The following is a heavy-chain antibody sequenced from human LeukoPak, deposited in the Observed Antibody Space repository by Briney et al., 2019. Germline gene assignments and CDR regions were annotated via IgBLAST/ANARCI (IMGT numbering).Heavy chain of an antibody. CDR1: GGSFSGYY. D-gene: IGHD3-3*01. V-gene: IGHV4-34*01. CDR2: INHSGST. Sequence: SETLSLTCAVYGGSFSGYYWSWIRQPPGKGLEWIGEINHSGSTNYNPSLKSRVTISVDTSKNQFSLKLSSVTAAGTAVYYCARAGFTIFGVVIQYYYYYMDVWGKGTTVTVSS. CDR3: ARAGFTIFGVVIQYYYYYMDV. J-gene: IGHJ6*03.